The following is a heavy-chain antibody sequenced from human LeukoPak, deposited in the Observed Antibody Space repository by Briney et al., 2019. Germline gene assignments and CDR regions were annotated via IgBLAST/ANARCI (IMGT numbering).Heavy chain of an antibody. CDR1: GFTLSSSA. CDR2: INNVASHI. Sequence: GGSLRLSCAASGFTLSSSAMNWVRQAPGKGLEWVSSINNVASHIYYAGSVRGRFTISRDNAKNSVYLQMNSLRAEDTAVYYCGGLAVFDYWGQGTLVTVSS. J-gene: IGHJ4*02. CDR3: GGLAVFDY. V-gene: IGHV3-21*01. D-gene: IGHD2-15*01.